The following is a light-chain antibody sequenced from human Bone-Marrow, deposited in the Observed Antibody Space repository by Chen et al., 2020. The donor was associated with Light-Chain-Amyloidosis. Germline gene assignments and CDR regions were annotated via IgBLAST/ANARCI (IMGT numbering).Light chain of an antibody. J-gene: IGKJ2*01. CDR2: DAT. CDR3: QHRSNWPHMYT. CDR1: QSVSSS. Sequence: EIVLTQSPGTLSLSSGERATLSCRASQSVSSSLAWYQHNPGQAPMLRIYDATDRATGVPARLGGSGSGTDFTRTISGLGPEDFAVYYCQHRSNWPHMYTFGQGTKLEIK. V-gene: IGKV3-11*01.